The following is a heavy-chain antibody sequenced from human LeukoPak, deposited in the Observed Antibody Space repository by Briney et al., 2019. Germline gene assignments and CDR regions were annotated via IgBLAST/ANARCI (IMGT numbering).Heavy chain of an antibody. CDR3: ARLKLLWFGELPRSDAFDI. D-gene: IGHD3-10*01. CDR1: GGSISSYY. CDR2: IYTSGST. Sequence: SETLSLTCTVSGGSISSYYWSWIRQPAGKGLEWIGRIYTSGSTNYNPSLKSRVTMSVDTSKNQFPLKLSSVTAADTAVYYCARLKLLWFGELPRSDAFDIWGQGTMVTVSS. J-gene: IGHJ3*02. V-gene: IGHV4-4*07.